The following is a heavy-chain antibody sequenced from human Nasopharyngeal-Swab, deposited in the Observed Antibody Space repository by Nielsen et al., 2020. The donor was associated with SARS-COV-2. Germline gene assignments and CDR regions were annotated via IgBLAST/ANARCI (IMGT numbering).Heavy chain of an antibody. J-gene: IGHJ1*01. CDR1: GYTLTELS. D-gene: IGHD6-13*01. CDR2: FDPEDGET. V-gene: IGHV1-24*01. Sequence: ASVKVSCKVSGYTLTELSMHWVRQAPGKGLEWMGGFDPEDGETIYAQKFQGRVTMTEDTSTDTAYMELSSLRSEDTAVYYCASRGQLTGAEYFQHWGQGTLVTVSS. CDR3: ASRGQLTGAEYFQH.